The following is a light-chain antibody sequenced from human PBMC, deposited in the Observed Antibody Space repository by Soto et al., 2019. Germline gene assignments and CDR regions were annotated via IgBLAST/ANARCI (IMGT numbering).Light chain of an antibody. CDR2: DVT. Sequence: QSALTQPASVSGSPGQSITISCTGTSSDVGGYDYVSWYQQHPDKAPKLMIYDVTIRPSGVSNRFSGSKSGNTASLTISGLQAEDEADYYCSSYTSSSTYVFGTGTKLTVL. J-gene: IGLJ1*01. V-gene: IGLV2-14*01. CDR1: SSDVGGYDY. CDR3: SSYTSSSTYV.